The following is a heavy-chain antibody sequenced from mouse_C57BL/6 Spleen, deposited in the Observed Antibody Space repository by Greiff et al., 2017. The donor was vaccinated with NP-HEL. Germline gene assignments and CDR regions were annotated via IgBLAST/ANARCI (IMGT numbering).Heavy chain of an antibody. V-gene: IGHV1-69*01. CDR1: GYTFTSYW. CDR3: ALYYGSSYATDY. CDR2: IDPSDSYT. J-gene: IGHJ4*01. Sequence: QVQLQQPGAELVMPGASVKLSCKASGYTFTSYWMHWVKQRPGQGLEWIGEIDPSDSYTNYNQKFKGKSTLTVDKSSSTAYMQLSSLTSEDSAVYYCALYYGSSYATDYWGQGTSVTVSS. D-gene: IGHD1-1*01.